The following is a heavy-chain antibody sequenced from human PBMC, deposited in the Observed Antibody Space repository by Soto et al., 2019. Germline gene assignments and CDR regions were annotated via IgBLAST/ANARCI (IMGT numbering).Heavy chain of an antibody. CDR3: ARGRYGDY. V-gene: IGHV1-18*01. D-gene: IGHD1-1*01. CDR1: GYAFTTYG. J-gene: IGHJ4*02. CDR2: ISAHNGNT. Sequence: QVHLVQSGAEVKKPGASVKVSCKGSGYAFTTYGITWVRQAPGQGLEWMGWISAHNGNTNYAQKLQGRVTVTRDTSTSNAYIDLRSLGSDDTAVYYCARGRYGDYWGQGALVTVSS.